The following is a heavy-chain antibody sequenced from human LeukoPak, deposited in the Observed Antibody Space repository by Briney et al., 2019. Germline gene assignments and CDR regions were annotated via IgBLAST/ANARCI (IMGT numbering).Heavy chain of an antibody. CDR1: GYSFTSYW. V-gene: IGHV5-51*01. J-gene: IGHJ5*02. Sequence: GESLKISCKGSGYSFTSYWIGWVRQMPGKGLEWMGIIYPSDSDTRYSPSFQGQVTISADKSISTAYLQWSSLKASDTAMYYCARLLSTMVRGVITWFDPWGQGALVTVSS. D-gene: IGHD3-10*01. CDR2: IYPSDSDT. CDR3: ARLLSTMVRGVITWFDP.